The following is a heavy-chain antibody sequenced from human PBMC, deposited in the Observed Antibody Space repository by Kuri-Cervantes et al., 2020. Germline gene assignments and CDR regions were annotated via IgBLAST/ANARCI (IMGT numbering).Heavy chain of an antibody. J-gene: IGHJ4*02. CDR3: ARHSTTYYYDSSGIGSLIENYYFDY. CDR2: VYYSGST. V-gene: IGHV4-39*07. D-gene: IGHD3-22*01. CDR1: GDSISRSSYH. Sequence: ESLKISCIASGDSISRSSYHWAWIRQPPGKGLEWIGNVYYSGSTYYNPSLKSRVTISIDRSKNQFSLKLSSVTAADTAVYYCARHSTTYYYDSSGIGSLIENYYFDYWGQGTLVTVSS.